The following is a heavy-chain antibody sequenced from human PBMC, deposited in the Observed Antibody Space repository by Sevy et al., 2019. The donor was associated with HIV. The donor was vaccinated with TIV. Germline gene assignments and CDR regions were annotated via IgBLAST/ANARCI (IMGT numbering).Heavy chain of an antibody. V-gene: IGHV4-34*01. CDR3: ARGRGYYDSSGYYGNYFDY. D-gene: IGHD3-22*01. Sequence: LLQLRRPSLTCAVYGGSFSGYYWSWIRQPPGKGLEWIGEINHSGSTNYNPSLKSRVTISVDTSKNQFSLKLSSVTAADTAVYYCARGRGYYDSSGYYGNYFDYWGQGTLVTVSS. CDR2: INHSGST. CDR1: GGSFSGYY. J-gene: IGHJ4*02.